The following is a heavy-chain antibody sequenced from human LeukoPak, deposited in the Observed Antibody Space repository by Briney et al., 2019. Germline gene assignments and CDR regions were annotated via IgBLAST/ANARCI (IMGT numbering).Heavy chain of an antibody. CDR1: GFTFSSYG. Sequence: GGSLRLSCAASGFTFSSYGVHWVRQAPGKGLEWVAFIRYDGSNKYYADSVKGRFTISRDNSKNTLYLQMNSLRAEDTAVYYCAKDGRQRKTYFYGSESANAFDFWGQGTMVAVSS. V-gene: IGHV3-30*02. CDR3: AKDGRQRKTYFYGSESANAFDF. CDR2: IRYDGSNK. J-gene: IGHJ3*01. D-gene: IGHD3-10*01.